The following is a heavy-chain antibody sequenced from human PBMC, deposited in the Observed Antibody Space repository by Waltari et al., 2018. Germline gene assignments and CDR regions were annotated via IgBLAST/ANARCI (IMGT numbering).Heavy chain of an antibody. V-gene: IGHV3-33*01. CDR3: ARDVESPLSGWYSGFDY. CDR2: LWNDGSNK. Sequence: QVQLVEFGGGVVQPGRSLRLSCAASGFTFSGQGMNWVRQAPGKGLEWVAVLWNDGSNKYYADSVKGRFTISRDNSKKTIYLQMNSLRAEDTAIYYCARDVESPLSGWYSGFDYWGQGTLVTVSS. CDR1: GFTFSGQG. D-gene: IGHD6-19*01. J-gene: IGHJ4*02.